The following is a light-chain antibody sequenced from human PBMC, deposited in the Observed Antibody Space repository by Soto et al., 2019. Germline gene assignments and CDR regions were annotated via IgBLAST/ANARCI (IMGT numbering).Light chain of an antibody. V-gene: IGKV4-1*01. CDR1: QSIFYSSNNKNY. Sequence: DIVMTQSPYSLAVSLAESLTLTCKSSQSIFYSSNNKNYLTWYQQKKGQPPKMXIYWASTRESGVPDRFSGSGYGTDFNLTISSLQAEDVAVYYCQQYYSTPWTFGQGTKVDIK. J-gene: IGKJ1*01. CDR3: QQYYSTPWT. CDR2: WAS.